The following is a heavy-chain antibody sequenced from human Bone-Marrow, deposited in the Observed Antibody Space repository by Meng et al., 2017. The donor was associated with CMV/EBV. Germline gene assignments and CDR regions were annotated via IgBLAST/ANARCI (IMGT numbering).Heavy chain of an antibody. Sequence: GGSLRLSCAASGFTFSSYGMHWVRQAPGKGLEWVAVIWYDGSNKYYADSVKGRFTISRDDSKNTLYLQMNSLKTEDTAVYYCTTYIVVVPAAIDWGQGTLVTVSS. CDR3: TTYIVVVPAAID. CDR2: IWYDGSNK. D-gene: IGHD2-2*01. CDR1: GFTFSSYG. V-gene: IGHV3-33*01. J-gene: IGHJ4*02.